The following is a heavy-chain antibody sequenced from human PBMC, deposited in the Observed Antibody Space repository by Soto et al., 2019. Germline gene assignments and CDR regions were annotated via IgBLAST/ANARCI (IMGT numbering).Heavy chain of an antibody. V-gene: IGHV3-23*01. CDR3: AKEGYGTMVRGVIILYYYYMDV. CDR2: ISGSGGST. Sequence: GGSLRLSCAASGFTFSSYAMSWGRQAPWKGLEWVSAISGSGGSTYYADSVKGRFTISRDNSKNTLYLQMNSLRAEDTAVYYCAKEGYGTMVRGVIILYYYYMDVWGKGTTVTVS. J-gene: IGHJ6*03. D-gene: IGHD3-10*01. CDR1: GFTFSSYA.